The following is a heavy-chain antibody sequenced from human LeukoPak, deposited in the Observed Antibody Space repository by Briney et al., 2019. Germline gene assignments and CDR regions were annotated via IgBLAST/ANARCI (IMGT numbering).Heavy chain of an antibody. CDR1: GYTFTMYA. V-gene: IGHV7-4-1*02. D-gene: IGHD3-10*01. J-gene: IGHJ4*02. CDR2: ISTSTGNP. CDR3: GGDVGSGPPGY. Sequence: GASVKVSCKASGYTFTMYAINWVRQAPGQGLEWMGWISTSTGNPTYAQGFTGRFVFSLDTSVSTAYLQISSLKAEDTAMYYCGGDVGSGPPGYWGQGTLVTVSS.